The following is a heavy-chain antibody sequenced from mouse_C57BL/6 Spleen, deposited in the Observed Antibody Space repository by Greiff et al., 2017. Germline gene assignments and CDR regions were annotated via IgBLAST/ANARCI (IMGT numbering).Heavy chain of an antibody. CDR1: GYTFTSYT. J-gene: IGHJ4*01. CDR3: AKGDYCGSSTYAMDY. D-gene: IGHD1-1*01. CDR2: INPSSGYT. Sequence: QVQLQQSGAELARPGASVKMSCKASGYTFTSYTMHWVKQRPGQGLEWIGYINPSSGYTKYNQKFKDKATLTADKSSSTAYMQLSSLTSEDSAVYYGAKGDYCGSSTYAMDYWGQGTSVTVAS. V-gene: IGHV1-4*01.